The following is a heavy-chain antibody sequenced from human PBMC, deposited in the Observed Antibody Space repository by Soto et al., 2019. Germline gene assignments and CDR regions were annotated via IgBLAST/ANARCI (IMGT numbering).Heavy chain of an antibody. J-gene: IGHJ3*01. V-gene: IGHV3-23*01. CDR1: GFIFSNYA. CDR2: IAGVSGSV. CDR3: AKDAIPYNRRNDGFHL. D-gene: IGHD2-2*02. Sequence: DVQLLESGGTLVQPGGSLRLSCAASGFIFSNYAMYWVRQAPGKGLEWDSHIAGVSGSVDYTDSVKGGFTISRDNSKNTLFLQMSPQRVDDTAVYYCAKDAIPYNRRNDGFHLWGQGTAVTVSS.